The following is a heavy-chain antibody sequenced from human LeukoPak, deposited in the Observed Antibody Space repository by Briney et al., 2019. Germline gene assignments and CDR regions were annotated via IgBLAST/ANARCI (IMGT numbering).Heavy chain of an antibody. Sequence: SETLSLTCTVSGYSISSGYYWGWIRQPPGKGLERIGSIYHSGSTYYNPSLKSRVTISVDTSKNQFSLKLTSVTAADTAVCYCATRGDYSDTSGNSYDALDIWGQGTMVTVSS. CDR2: IYHSGST. V-gene: IGHV4-38-2*02. D-gene: IGHD3-22*01. CDR1: GYSISSGYY. J-gene: IGHJ3*02. CDR3: ATRGDYSDTSGNSYDALDI.